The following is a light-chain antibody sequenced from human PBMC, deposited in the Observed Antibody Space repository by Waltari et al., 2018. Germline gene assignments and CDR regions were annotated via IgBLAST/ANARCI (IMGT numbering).Light chain of an antibody. CDR3: QQRSDLPPIT. J-gene: IGKJ1*01. CDR1: QSISTY. CDR2: DAS. Sequence: IELTQSPATLSLSPGERSTLSCRASQSISTYLAWYQQKPGQAPRLLISDASYRATGIPARFSGSGSGTDFTLTISSLEPEDFAVYYCQQRSDLPPITFGQGTKVEI. V-gene: IGKV3-11*01.